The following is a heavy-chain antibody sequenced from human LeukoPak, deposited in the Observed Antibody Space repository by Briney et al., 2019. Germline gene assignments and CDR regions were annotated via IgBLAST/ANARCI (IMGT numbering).Heavy chain of an antibody. D-gene: IGHD3-10*01. V-gene: IGHV3-21*01. CDR3: ARDRGDAFDI. CDR2: IITSSSYL. CDR1: GFTFSSYS. J-gene: IGHJ3*02. Sequence: GGSLRLSCAASGFTFSSYSMNWVGQAPGKGVEFFSSIITSSSYLSSAASFQCPFTISSDNAKPSLYLQMHSLRAEDTAVYYCARDRGDAFDIWGQGTMVTVSS.